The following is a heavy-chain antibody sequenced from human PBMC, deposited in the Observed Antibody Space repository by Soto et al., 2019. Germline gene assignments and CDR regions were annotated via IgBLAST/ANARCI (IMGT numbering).Heavy chain of an antibody. CDR3: TKDKVVVELAAHV. V-gene: IGHV3-23*01. CDR1: GFTFSRYA. J-gene: IGHJ4*02. Sequence: EVQVLESGGGLVQPGGSLRLSCAASGFTFSRYAMSWVRQAPGKGLEWVSLISGNSDSTYYAGSVKGRFTISRDNSKNTLYLQMNSLRADDTAVYYCTKDKVVVELAAHVWGQGTLVTVSS. D-gene: IGHD2-2*01. CDR2: ISGNSDST.